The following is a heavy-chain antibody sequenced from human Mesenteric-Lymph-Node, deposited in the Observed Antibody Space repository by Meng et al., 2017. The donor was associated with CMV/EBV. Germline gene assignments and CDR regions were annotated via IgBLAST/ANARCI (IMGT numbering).Heavy chain of an antibody. D-gene: IGHD4-17*01. CDR3: ARAPNPTVTARGYFDY. V-gene: IGHV4-30-4*08. CDR1: SIGGRDYY. Sequence: SIGGRDYYWGWIRQPPGEGLEWIGYMSYSGTTYCNSSLKSRVTISVDTSNNQLSLKLSSVTAADTAVYYCARAPNPTVTARGYFDYWGQGTLVTVSS. CDR2: MSYSGTT. J-gene: IGHJ4*02.